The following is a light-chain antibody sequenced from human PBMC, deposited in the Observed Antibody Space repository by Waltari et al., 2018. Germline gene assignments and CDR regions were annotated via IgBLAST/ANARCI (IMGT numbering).Light chain of an antibody. CDR1: TSDVGGYDY. V-gene: IGLV2-14*03. J-gene: IGLJ3*02. CDR3: TSKTTSNTLV. Sequence: QSALTQPGSVSGAPGQSITISCTGTTSDVGGYDYDSWYQHYPGEAPKLILYDVANRPSGVAKRFSGSKSGSTASLTISGLQAEDEALYYCTSKTTSNTLVFGGGTKVTVL. CDR2: DVA.